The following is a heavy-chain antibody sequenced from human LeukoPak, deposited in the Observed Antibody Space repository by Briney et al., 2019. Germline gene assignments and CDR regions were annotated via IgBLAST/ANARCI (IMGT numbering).Heavy chain of an antibody. CDR2: INVILDTA. Sequence: GASVKVSCKASGYTFTSYGISWVRQAPGQGLEWMGRINVILDTANYAQKFQGRVTIIADISTSTSYMELSSLRSEDTAVYYCARDQGIGDASDIWGQGTMVTVSS. CDR3: ARDQGIGDASDI. CDR1: GYTFTSYG. J-gene: IGHJ3*02. V-gene: IGHV1-69*04.